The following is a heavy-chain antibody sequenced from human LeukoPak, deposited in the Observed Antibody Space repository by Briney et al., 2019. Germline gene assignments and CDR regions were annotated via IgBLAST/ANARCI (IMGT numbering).Heavy chain of an antibody. D-gene: IGHD1-7*01. CDR3: AREDKNWNWSLDY. J-gene: IGHJ4*02. Sequence: ASVKVSCKASGYTFTSYGISWVRQAPGQGLEWMGWISAYNGNTNYAQKLQGRVTMTTDTSTSTAYTELRSLRSDDTAVYYCAREDKNWNWSLDYWGQGTLVTVPS. V-gene: IGHV1-18*01. CDR1: GYTFTSYG. CDR2: ISAYNGNT.